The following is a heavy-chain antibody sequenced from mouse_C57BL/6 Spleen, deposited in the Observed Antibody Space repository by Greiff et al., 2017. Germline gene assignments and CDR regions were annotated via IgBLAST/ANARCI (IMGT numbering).Heavy chain of an antibody. V-gene: IGHV1-50*01. CDR3: ARKSYYDYFDY. CDR1: GYTFTSYW. Sequence: QVQLQQPGAELVKPGASVKLSCKASGYTFTSYWMQWVKQRPGQGLEWIGEIDPSDSYTNYNQKFKGKATLTVDTSSSTAYMQLSSLTSEDSAVYYCARKSYYDYFDYWGQGTTLTVSS. J-gene: IGHJ2*01. D-gene: IGHD1-1*01. CDR2: IDPSDSYT.